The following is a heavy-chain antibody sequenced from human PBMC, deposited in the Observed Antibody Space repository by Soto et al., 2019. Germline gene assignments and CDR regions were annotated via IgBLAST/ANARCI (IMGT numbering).Heavy chain of an antibody. Sequence: EVQLVESGGDLVQPGGSLRLSCAASGFTFSSYWMHWVRQAPGKGLVWVSRINSDGSSTSYADSVKGRFTISRDNAKNTLYLQMNSLRAEDTAVYYCARDGPITMGEDWFDPWGQGTLVTVSS. CDR2: INSDGSST. CDR3: ARDGPITMGEDWFDP. J-gene: IGHJ5*02. V-gene: IGHV3-74*01. CDR1: GFTFSSYW. D-gene: IGHD3-10*01.